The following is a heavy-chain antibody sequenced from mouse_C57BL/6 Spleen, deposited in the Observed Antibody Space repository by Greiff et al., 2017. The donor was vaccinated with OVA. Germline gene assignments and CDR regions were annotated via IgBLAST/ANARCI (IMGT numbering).Heavy chain of an antibody. J-gene: IGHJ4*01. CDR1: GFSLSTFGMG. D-gene: IGHD1-1*01. CDR2: IWWDDDK. Sequence: QVTLKESGPGILQPSQTLSLTCSFSGFSLSTFGMGVGWIRQPSGKGLEWLAHIWWDDDKYYNPALKSRLTISKDTSKNQVFLKIANVDTADTATYYCARIQYYGSSYPYYYAMDYWGQGTSVTVSS. V-gene: IGHV8-8*01. CDR3: ARIQYYGSSYPYYYAMDY.